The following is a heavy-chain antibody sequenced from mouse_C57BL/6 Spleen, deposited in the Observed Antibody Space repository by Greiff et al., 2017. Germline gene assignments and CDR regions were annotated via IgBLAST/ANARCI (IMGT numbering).Heavy chain of an antibody. V-gene: IGHV10-1*01. CDR2: IRSKSNNYAT. CDR1: GFSFNTYA. Sequence: EVQLVESGGGLVQPKGSLKLSCAASGFSFNTYAMNWVRQAPGKGLEWVARIRSKSNNYATYYADSVKDRFTISRDDSESMLYLQMNNLKTEDTAMYYCVRPDSSGSFAYWGQGTLVTVSA. J-gene: IGHJ3*01. CDR3: VRPDSSGSFAY. D-gene: IGHD3-2*02.